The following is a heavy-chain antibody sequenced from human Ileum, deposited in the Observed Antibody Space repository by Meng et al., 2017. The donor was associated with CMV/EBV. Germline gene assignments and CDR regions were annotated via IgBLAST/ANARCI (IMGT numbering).Heavy chain of an antibody. CDR1: GFTFSNYG. Sequence: GESLKISCAASGFTFSNYGMHWVRQAPGKGLEWVAVIWYDGSNKYYADSVKGRFTISRDNSKNTLYLQMNSLRAEDTAVYYCAKDVLGATNYYYGMDVWGQGTTVTVSS. D-gene: IGHD1-26*01. CDR2: IWYDGSNK. J-gene: IGHJ6*02. CDR3: AKDVLGATNYYYGMDV. V-gene: IGHV3-33*06.